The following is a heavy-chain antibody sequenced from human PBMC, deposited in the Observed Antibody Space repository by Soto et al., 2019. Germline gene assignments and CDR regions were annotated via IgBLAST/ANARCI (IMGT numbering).Heavy chain of an antibody. D-gene: IGHD2-2*02. V-gene: IGHV1-18*01. CDR3: ARVDCSSTSCYMGYFDY. J-gene: IGHJ4*02. CDR1: GYTFTSYG. CDR2: ISAYNGNT. Sequence: ASVKVSCKASGYTFTSYGISWVRQAPGQGLEWMGWISAYNGNTNYAQKLQGRVTMTTDTSTSTAYMELRSLRSDDTAVYYCARVDCSSTSCYMGYFDYWGQGTLVTVSS.